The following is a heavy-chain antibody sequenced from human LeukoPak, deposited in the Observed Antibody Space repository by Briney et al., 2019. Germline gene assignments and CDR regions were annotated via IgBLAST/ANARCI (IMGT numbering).Heavy chain of an antibody. CDR2: IKSKTDGGTI. J-gene: IGHJ4*02. Sequence: GGSLKLSCAASGFTFNNGWMTWVRQAPGKGLEWVGRIKSKTDGGTIDYAAPVEGRFTISRDDSKNTLYLQMNSLKTEDTGVYYCTTNIYGRAGIGYWGQGTLVTVSS. D-gene: IGHD5-18*01. V-gene: IGHV3-15*01. CDR1: GFTFNNGW. CDR3: TTNIYGRAGIGY.